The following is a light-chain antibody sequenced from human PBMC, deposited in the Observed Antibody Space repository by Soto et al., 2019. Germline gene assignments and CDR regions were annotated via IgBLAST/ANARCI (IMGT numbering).Light chain of an antibody. CDR2: GAS. CDR3: HQYGSAPWT. V-gene: IGKV3-20*01. CDR1: QSLRSS. J-gene: IGKJ1*01. Sequence: VMTQSPATLSVSPGDRATLSCRASQSLRSSLAWYQQKPGQAPRLLISGASNRATGTPDRFRGSGSGTDFTLTSTRLEPEDFAVYYCHQYGSAPWTFGQGTKVDIK.